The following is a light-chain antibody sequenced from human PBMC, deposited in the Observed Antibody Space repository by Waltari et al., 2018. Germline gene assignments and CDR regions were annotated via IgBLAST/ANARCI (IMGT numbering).Light chain of an antibody. J-gene: IGKJ1*01. Sequence: AIQMTQSPSSLSASVGDKVTITCRASQGIRYDLGWYQQKPGKAPKLLIYAASSLPSGVPSRFSGGGAGTEFTLPISSLQPEDFATYYCLQDYNYPWTFGQGPKVEIK. CDR1: QGIRYD. CDR2: AAS. CDR3: LQDYNYPWT. V-gene: IGKV1-6*01.